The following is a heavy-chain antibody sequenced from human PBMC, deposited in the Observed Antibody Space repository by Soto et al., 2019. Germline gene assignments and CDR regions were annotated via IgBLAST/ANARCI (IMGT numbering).Heavy chain of an antibody. J-gene: IGHJ3*01. V-gene: IGHV3-48*03. Sequence: PGGSLRLSCAASGFTLNRYEMNWVRQAPGRGLQWVSYISTSGTTIYYADSVKGRFAVSRDNAKNSLYLQMNNLRAEDTAVYFCARDATFYHGGGSPADGAFDLWGQGTMVAVS. CDR1: GFTLNRYE. D-gene: IGHD3-22*01. CDR2: ISTSGTTI. CDR3: ARDATFYHGGGSPADGAFDL.